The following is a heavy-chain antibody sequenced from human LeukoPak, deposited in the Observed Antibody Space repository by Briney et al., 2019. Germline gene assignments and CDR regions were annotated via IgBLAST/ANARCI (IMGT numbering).Heavy chain of an antibody. D-gene: IGHD3-10*01. J-gene: IGHJ4*02. CDR2: MYYRGST. Sequence: PSETLSLTCTVSGGSISSSSHYWGWIRQPPGKGLEWIGSMYYRGSTYHNPSLKSRVTISVDTSKNQFSLKLSSVTAADTAVYYCARQTGSGLFSLPGGQGTLVTVSS. CDR3: ARQTGSGLFSLP. V-gene: IGHV4-39*01. CDR1: GGSISSSSHY.